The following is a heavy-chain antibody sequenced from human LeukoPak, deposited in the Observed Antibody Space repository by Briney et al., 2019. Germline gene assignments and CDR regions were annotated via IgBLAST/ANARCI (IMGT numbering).Heavy chain of an antibody. V-gene: IGHV4-39*07. CDR3: ARNPLAPRSAMVPPTDY. J-gene: IGHJ4*02. D-gene: IGHD5-18*01. CDR1: GGSISSSGYY. CDR2: IYYSGST. Sequence: SETLSLTCTVSGGSISSSGYYWGWIRQPPGKGLEWIGSIYYSGSTYYNPSLKSRVTISVDTSKNQFSLKLSSVTAADTAVYYCARNPLAPRSAMVPPTDYWGQGTLVTVSS.